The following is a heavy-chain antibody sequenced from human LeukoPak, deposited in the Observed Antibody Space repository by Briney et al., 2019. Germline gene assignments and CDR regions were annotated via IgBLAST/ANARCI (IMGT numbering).Heavy chain of an antibody. CDR2: INHSGST. V-gene: IGHV4-34*01. CDR1: GGSFSDYY. CDR3: ARDRPGRYCSTISCYSASPFDP. Sequence: PSETLSLTCAVYGGSFSDYYWSWIRQPPGKGLEWIGEINHSGSTNSNPSLKSRVTFSIDTSKNQFSLKLTSVTAADTAVYYCARDRPGRYCSTISCYSASPFDPWGQGTLVTVSS. D-gene: IGHD2-2*02. J-gene: IGHJ5*02.